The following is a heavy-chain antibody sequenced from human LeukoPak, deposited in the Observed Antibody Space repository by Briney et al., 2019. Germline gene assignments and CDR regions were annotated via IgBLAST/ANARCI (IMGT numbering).Heavy chain of an antibody. V-gene: IGHV3-53*01. CDR2: IYSGGST. CDR3: ARDLGGGSSSSIYYYYYGMDV. Sequence: TGGSLRLSCAASGFTFSSSAMSWVRQAPGKGLEWVSVIYSGGSTYYADSVKGRFTISRDNSKNTLYLQMNSLRAEDTAVYYCARDLGGGSSSSIYYYYYGMDVWGQGTTVTVSS. J-gene: IGHJ6*02. CDR1: GFTFSSSA. D-gene: IGHD6-6*01.